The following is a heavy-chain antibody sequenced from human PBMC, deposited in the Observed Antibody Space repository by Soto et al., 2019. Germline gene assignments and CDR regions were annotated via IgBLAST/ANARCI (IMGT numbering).Heavy chain of an antibody. D-gene: IGHD5-18*01. CDR2: IYSRGST. V-gene: IGHV4-59*12. CDR3: ARAGTAMVHLDY. CDR1: GGPISSYF. Sequence: PSETLSLTCTVSGGPISSYFWSWIRQPPGKGLEWIGYIYSRGSTNYNPSLKSRLTISVDTSKNQFSLKLTSVTAADTAVYYCARAGTAMVHLDYWGQGTLVTVSS. J-gene: IGHJ4*02.